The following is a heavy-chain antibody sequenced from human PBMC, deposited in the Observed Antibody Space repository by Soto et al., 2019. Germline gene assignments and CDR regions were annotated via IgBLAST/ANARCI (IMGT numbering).Heavy chain of an antibody. D-gene: IGHD3-10*01. CDR2: ISTYNGDT. CDR1: GYTFISYG. J-gene: IGHJ4*02. CDR3: ARGSFGQLLCDD. V-gene: IGHV1-18*01. Sequence: GASVKVSCKASGYTFISYGISWVRQAPGQGLEWMGWISTYNGDTNYAQKLQGGVTMTTDTSTSTAYMELRSLTSDDTAVYYCARGSFGQLLCDDGGKGTLVTVAS.